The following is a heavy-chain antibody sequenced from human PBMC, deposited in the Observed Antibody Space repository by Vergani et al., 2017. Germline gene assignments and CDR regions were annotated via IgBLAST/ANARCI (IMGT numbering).Heavy chain of an antibody. CDR1: GFTFSSYW. V-gene: IGHV3-15*01. Sequence: EVQLVESGGGLVQPGGSLRLSCAASGFTFSSYWMSWVRQAPGKGLEWVGRIKSKAYGETTDYAAPVKGRFTISRDDSKNTLFLQMNSLKIEDTAVYYCTTDITGVSYFDYWGQGTLVTVSS. J-gene: IGHJ4*02. D-gene: IGHD3-10*01. CDR3: TTDITGVSYFDY. CDR2: IKSKAYGETT.